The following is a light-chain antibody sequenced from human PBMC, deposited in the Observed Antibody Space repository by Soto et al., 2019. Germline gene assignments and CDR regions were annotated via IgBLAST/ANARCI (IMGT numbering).Light chain of an antibody. CDR1: QRISSN. CDR3: QQYDNWPPKIT. CDR2: GTS. V-gene: IGKV3-15*01. Sequence: DIVMTQSPATLSVSPGERATLSCRASQRISSNLAWYQQKPGQPPRLLIYGTSTRATGIPARFSGSGSGTEFTLTISSLQSEDFAVYYCQQYDNWPPKITFGQGTRLE. J-gene: IGKJ5*01.